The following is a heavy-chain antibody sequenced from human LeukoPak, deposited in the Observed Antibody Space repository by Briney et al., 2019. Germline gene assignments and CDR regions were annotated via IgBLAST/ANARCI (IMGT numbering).Heavy chain of an antibody. V-gene: IGHV1-69*01. CDR3: ARGTSGGFFDY. CDR1: GGTFSSYA. CDR2: IIPIFDTA. D-gene: IGHD1-26*01. Sequence: ASVTVSCKASGGTFSSYAISWVRQALGQGLEWMGGIIPIFDTANYAQKFQGRVTITADESTSTAYMELSSLRAEDTAVYYCARGTSGGFFDYWGQGTLVTVSS. J-gene: IGHJ4*02.